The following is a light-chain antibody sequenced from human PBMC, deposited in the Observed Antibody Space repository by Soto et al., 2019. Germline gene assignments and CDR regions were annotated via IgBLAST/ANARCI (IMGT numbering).Light chain of an antibody. CDR2: LNSDGSH. V-gene: IGLV4-69*01. CDR1: SGHSSYA. CDR3: QTWGTGIQV. J-gene: IGLJ3*02. Sequence: QSVLTQSPSASASLGASVKLTCTLSSGHSSYAIAWHQQQPEKGPRYLMKLNSDGSHSKGDGIPDRFSGSSSGAERYLTIFSLQSEDEADYYSQTWGTGIQVFGGGTKLTVL.